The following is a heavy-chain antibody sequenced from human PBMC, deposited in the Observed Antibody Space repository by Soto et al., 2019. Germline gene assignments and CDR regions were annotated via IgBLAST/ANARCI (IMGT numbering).Heavy chain of an antibody. J-gene: IGHJ6*01. CDR2: TYYRSKWYN. V-gene: IGHV6-1*01. Sequence: RSQTLSVTCAISGSSVSSDIAGWACIRQSPARGLQWLGRTYYRSKWYNHYAVSVEGRITINADTSKNEFSLHLNSVTPEDTAVYFCARFHVVGVGNTFYYGLDVWGQGTTVTVSS. D-gene: IGHD1-26*01. CDR3: ARFHVVGVGNTFYYGLDV. CDR1: GSSVSSDIAG.